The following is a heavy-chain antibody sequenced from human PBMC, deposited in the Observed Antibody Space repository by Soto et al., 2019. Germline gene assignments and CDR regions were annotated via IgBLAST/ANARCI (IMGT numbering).Heavy chain of an antibody. Sequence: QVQLVQSGAEVKKPGASVKVSCKASGYTFTDYGINWVRQATGQGLEWMGWMNPKSGDTVYAQKFQGRVSMTRTTPIITAYMDLNVLKSDGTVVYYCARGGYRVVGATVYWGQGTPVTVSS. CDR3: ARGGYRVVGATVY. J-gene: IGHJ4*02. CDR1: GYTFTDYG. D-gene: IGHD1-26*01. V-gene: IGHV1-8*01. CDR2: MNPKSGDT.